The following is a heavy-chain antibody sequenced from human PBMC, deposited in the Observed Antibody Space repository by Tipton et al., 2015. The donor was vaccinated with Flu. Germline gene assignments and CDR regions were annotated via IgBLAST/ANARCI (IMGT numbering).Heavy chain of an antibody. CDR1: GFTFSSHE. V-gene: IGHV3-48*03. CDR3: ARARDFGDFVDPESLYFDS. J-gene: IGHJ4*02. CDR2: ISSTVGTT. Sequence: SLRLSCVASGFTFSSHEFNWVRLSPGKGLEWIAYISSTVGTTSYADSVRGRFSISRDNANNSLYLQMNSLRVDDTAVYYCARARDFGDFVDPESLYFDSWGQGTLATVSS. D-gene: IGHD4-17*01.